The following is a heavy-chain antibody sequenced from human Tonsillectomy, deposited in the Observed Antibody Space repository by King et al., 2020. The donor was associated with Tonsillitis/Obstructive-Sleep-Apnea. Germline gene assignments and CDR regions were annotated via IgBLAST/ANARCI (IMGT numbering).Heavy chain of an antibody. CDR1: GFTFSNSA. CDR2: NYYDGTNK. Sequence: VQLVESGGGVVQPGRSLRLSCAVSGFTFSNSAMHWVRQAPGKGLEWVAVNYYDGTNKYNADSVKGRFTISRDNSKNTMYLQMNSLRAEDTAVYYCARANSGYDWSYYYYGMDVWGQGPAVTVSS. CDR3: ARANSGYDWSYYYYGMDV. J-gene: IGHJ6*02. V-gene: IGHV3-30*04. D-gene: IGHD5-12*01.